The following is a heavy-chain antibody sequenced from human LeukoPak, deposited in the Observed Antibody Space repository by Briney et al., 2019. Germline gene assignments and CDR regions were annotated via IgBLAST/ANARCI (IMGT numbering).Heavy chain of an antibody. J-gene: IGHJ4*02. CDR3: ARDGITIFSKKDY. V-gene: IGHV4-59*12. CDR2: IFYTGST. CDR1: GVSISGNY. Sequence: PSETLSLTCTVSGVSISGNYWSWIRQPPGKGLEWIGYIFYTGSTNYNPSLQSRVTISVDTSKNQFSLKLSSVTAADTAVYYCARDGITIFSKKDYWGQGTLVTVSS. D-gene: IGHD3-3*01.